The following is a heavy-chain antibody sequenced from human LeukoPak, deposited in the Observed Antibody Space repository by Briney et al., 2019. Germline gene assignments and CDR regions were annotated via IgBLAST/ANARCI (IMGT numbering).Heavy chain of an antibody. CDR3: ARPSSSWPGDAFDI. V-gene: IGHV7-4-1*02. CDR2: INTNTGNP. D-gene: IGHD6-13*01. Sequence: GASVKVSCKASGYTFTSYAMNWVRQAPGQGLEWMGWINTNTGNPTYAQGFTGRFAFSLDTSVSTAYLQISSLKAEDTAVYYCARPSSSWPGDAFDIWGQGTMVTVSS. CDR1: GYTFTSYA. J-gene: IGHJ3*02.